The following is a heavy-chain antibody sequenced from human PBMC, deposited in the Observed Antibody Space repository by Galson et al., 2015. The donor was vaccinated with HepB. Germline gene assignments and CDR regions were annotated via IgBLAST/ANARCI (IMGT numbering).Heavy chain of an antibody. J-gene: IGHJ4*02. CDR2: INPSGGST. D-gene: IGHD5-24*01. CDR1: GYTFTSYY. Sequence: SVKVPCKASGYTFTSYYMHWVRQAPGQGLEWMGIINPSGGSTSYAQKFQGRVTMTRDTSTSTVYMELSSLRSEDTAVYYCARDVEMALYYFDYWGQGTLVTVSS. CDR3: ARDVEMALYYFDY. V-gene: IGHV1-46*03.